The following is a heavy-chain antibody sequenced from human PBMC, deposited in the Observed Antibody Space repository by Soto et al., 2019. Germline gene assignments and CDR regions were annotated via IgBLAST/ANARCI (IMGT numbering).Heavy chain of an antibody. CDR2: ISGSGGST. V-gene: IGHV3-23*01. Sequence: GGSLRLSCAASGFTFSSYSMSWVRQAPGKGLEWVSAISGSGGSTYYADSVKGRFTISRDNSKNTLYLQMNSLRAEDTAVYYCAKLVTQYYYYMDVWGKGTTVTVSS. CDR1: GFTFSSYS. J-gene: IGHJ6*03. CDR3: AKLVTQYYYYMDV. D-gene: IGHD3-9*01.